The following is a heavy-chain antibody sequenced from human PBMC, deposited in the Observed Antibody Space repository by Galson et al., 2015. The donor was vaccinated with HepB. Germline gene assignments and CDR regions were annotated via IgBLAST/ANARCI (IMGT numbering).Heavy chain of an antibody. Sequence: SLRLSCAASGFTFGNYAMNWVRQAPGKGLEWVSGISGSGRSTYYADSVKGRFTISRDNSNNTLYLEMNTLRAEDTAVYYCAKGSGGVTIFGVANHDAFDIWGQGTMVTVSS. CDR1: GFTFGNYA. D-gene: IGHD3-3*01. J-gene: IGHJ3*02. V-gene: IGHV3-23*01. CDR3: AKGSGGVTIFGVANHDAFDI. CDR2: ISGSGRST.